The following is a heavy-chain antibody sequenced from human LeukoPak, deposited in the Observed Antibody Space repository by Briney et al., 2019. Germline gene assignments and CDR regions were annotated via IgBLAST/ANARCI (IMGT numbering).Heavy chain of an antibody. V-gene: IGHV1-69*04. CDR1: GGTFSSYA. Sequence: ASVKVSCKASGGTFSSYAISWVRQAPGQGLEWMGRIIPILGIANYAQKFQGRVTITADKSTSTAYMELSSLRSEDTAVYYCAREGDWNDPGSFDYWGQGTLVTVSS. CDR2: IIPILGIA. CDR3: AREGDWNDPGSFDY. J-gene: IGHJ4*02. D-gene: IGHD1-1*01.